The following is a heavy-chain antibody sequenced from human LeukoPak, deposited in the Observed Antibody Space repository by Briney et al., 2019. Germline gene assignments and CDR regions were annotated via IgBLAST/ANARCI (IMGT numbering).Heavy chain of an antibody. CDR3: ARDQATVATPWWDH. J-gene: IGHJ4*02. CDR2: INANSGGT. CDR1: GYTVTGYY. Sequence: ASVKVSCKASGYTVTGYYVHWVRQSPGQGLEWMGWINANSGGTNYAQKFQGRVTMTRDTSISTAYMELSRLRSDDTAVYFCARDQATVATPWWDHWGQGTLVTVSS. D-gene: IGHD4-23*01. V-gene: IGHV1-2*02.